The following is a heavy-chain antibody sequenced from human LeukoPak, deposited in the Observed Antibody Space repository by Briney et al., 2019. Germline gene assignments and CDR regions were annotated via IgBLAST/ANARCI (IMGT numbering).Heavy chain of an antibody. Sequence: GGSLRLSCAASGFTFSSYEMNWVRQAPGKGLEWVSYISGSGSTIYYADSVKGRFTISRDNAKNSLYLQMNSLRAEDTALYYCAKGVRITMVRGAFDIWGQGTMVTVSS. J-gene: IGHJ3*02. CDR1: GFTFSSYE. D-gene: IGHD3-10*01. CDR2: ISGSGSTI. CDR3: AKGVRITMVRGAFDI. V-gene: IGHV3-48*03.